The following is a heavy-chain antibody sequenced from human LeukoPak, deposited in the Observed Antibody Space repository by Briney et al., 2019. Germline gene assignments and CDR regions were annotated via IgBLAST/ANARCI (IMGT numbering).Heavy chain of an antibody. V-gene: IGHV3-23*01. CDR1: GFTFSSYA. J-gene: IGHJ4*02. Sequence: GGSLRLSCAASGFTFSSYAMSWVRQAPGKGLEWVSAISGSGGSTYYADSVKGRFTISRDNSKNTLYLQMNSLRAEDTAVYYCLPVLRYFDWGPFAFDHWGQGTLVTVSS. CDR2: ISGSGGST. D-gene: IGHD3-9*01. CDR3: LPVLRYFDWGPFAFDH.